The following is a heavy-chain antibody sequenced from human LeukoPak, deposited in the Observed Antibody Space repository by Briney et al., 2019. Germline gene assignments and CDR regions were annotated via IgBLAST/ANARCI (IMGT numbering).Heavy chain of an antibody. V-gene: IGHV4-39*02. CDR3: ARDSRSGWYSSSHDPSDAFDI. J-gene: IGHJ3*02. CDR2: IYYSGST. D-gene: IGHD6-13*01. Sequence: KSGGSLRLSCAASGFTVSSNYMSWVRQPPGKGLEWIGSIYYSGSTYYNPSLKSRVTISVDTSKNQFSLKLSSVTAADTAVYYCARDSRSGWYSSSHDPSDAFDIWGQGTMVTVSS. CDR1: GFTVSSNY.